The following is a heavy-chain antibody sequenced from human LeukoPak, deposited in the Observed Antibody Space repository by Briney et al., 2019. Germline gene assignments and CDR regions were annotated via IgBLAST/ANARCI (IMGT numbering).Heavy chain of an antibody. CDR1: GGTFSSYA. CDR3: ARSRVRFLDGIAVAVGFDY. J-gene: IGHJ4*02. D-gene: IGHD6-19*01. CDR2: IIPIFGTA. V-gene: IGHV1-69*06. Sequence: SVKVSCQASGGTFSSYAISWLRQAPGQGLEWMGGIIPIFGTANYAQKFQGRVTITADKSTSTAYMELSSLRSEDTAVCYCARSRVRFLDGIAVAVGFDYWGQGRLVTV.